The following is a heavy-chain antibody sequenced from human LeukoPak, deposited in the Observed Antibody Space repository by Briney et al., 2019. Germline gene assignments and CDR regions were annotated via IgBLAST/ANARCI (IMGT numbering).Heavy chain of an antibody. CDR3: AGASSSLAFRDWFDP. D-gene: IGHD6-6*01. J-gene: IGHJ5*02. V-gene: IGHV3-11*04. Sequence: GGSLRLSCAASGFTFSDYYMSWIRQAPGKGLEWVSYISSSGSTIYYADSVKGRFTISRDNAKNSLYLQMNSLRAEDTAVYYCAGASSSLAFRDWFDPWGQGTLVIVSS. CDR2: ISSSGSTI. CDR1: GFTFSDYY.